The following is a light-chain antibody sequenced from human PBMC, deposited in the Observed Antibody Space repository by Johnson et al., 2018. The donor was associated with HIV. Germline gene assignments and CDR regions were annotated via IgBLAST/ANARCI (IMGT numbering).Light chain of an antibody. CDR1: SSDMGNYA. CDR3: GTWDSSLSEGV. Sequence: QSVLTQPPSMSAAPGQKVTISCSGSSSDMGNYAVSWYQQLPGTAPKLLIFENNKRPSGIPDRFSGSKSGTSATLGITGLQTGDEADYYCGTWDSSLSEGVFGTGTKVPVL. J-gene: IGLJ1*01. CDR2: ENN. V-gene: IGLV1-51*02.